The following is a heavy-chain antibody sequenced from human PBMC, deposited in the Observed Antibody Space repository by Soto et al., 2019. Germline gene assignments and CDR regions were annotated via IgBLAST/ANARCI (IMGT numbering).Heavy chain of an antibody. J-gene: IGHJ5*02. CDR3: ARHPERIAQIGWFDP. D-gene: IGHD6-13*01. CDR1: GFTFSSYS. CDR2: ISSSSSTI. Sequence: VQLVESGGGLVQPGGSLRLSRAASGFTFSSYSMNWVRQAPGKGLEWVSYISSSSSTIYYADSVKGRFTISRDNAKNSLYLQMNSLRAEDTAVYYCARHPERIAQIGWFDPWGQGTLVTVSS. V-gene: IGHV3-48*01.